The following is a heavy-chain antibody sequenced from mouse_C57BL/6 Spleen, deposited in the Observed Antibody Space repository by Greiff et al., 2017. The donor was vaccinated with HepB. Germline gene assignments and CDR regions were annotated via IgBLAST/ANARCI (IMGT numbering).Heavy chain of an antibody. V-gene: IGHV1-53*01. CDR3: ARLPRYYSNFYYFDY. D-gene: IGHD2-5*01. Sequence: QVQLQQPGTELVKPGASVKLSCKASGYTFTSYWMHWVKQRPGQGLEWIGNINPSNGGTNYNEKFKSKATLTVDKSSSTAYVQLSSLTSEDSAVYYCARLPRYYSNFYYFDYWGQGTTLTVSS. J-gene: IGHJ2*01. CDR1: GYTFTSYW. CDR2: INPSNGGT.